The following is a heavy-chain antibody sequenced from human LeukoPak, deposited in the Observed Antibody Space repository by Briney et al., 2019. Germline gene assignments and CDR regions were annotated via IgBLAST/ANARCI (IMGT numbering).Heavy chain of an antibody. J-gene: IGHJ4*02. CDR2: ISTYNGNT. Sequence: RRASVKVSCKASGYTLTSYGISWVRQAPGQGLEWMGWISTYNGNTNYAQKLQGRVTMTTDTSTSTAYMELSRLRSDDTAVYYCARGNRDFWSGYFDYWGQGTLVTVSS. CDR3: ARGNRDFWSGYFDY. CDR1: GYTLTSYG. D-gene: IGHD3-3*01. V-gene: IGHV1-18*01.